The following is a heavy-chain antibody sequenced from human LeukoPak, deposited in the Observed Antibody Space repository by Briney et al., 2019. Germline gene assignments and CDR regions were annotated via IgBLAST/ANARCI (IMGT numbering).Heavy chain of an antibody. Sequence: SETLSLTCTVSGGSISSSSYYWGWIRQPPGKGLEWIGSIYYSGSTYYNPSLKSRVTISVDTSKNQFSLKLSSVTAADTAVYYCARLADGRAGNYYDFWNDGSYYFDYWGQGTLVTVSS. V-gene: IGHV4-39*01. CDR3: ARLADGRAGNYYDFWNDGSYYFDY. CDR2: IYYSGST. D-gene: IGHD3-3*01. J-gene: IGHJ4*02. CDR1: GGSISSSSYY.